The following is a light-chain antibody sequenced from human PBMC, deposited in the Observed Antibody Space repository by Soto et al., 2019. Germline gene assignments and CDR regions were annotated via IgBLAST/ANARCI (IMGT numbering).Light chain of an antibody. CDR1: QTIXSN. CDR3: QQSENPPQT. V-gene: IGKV1-39*01. CDR2: AAS. J-gene: IGKJ4*01. Sequence: TQSASALSASAGERATITCRARQTIXSNLNWYQRKPGQAPRFLXYAASTLPTGCPARFSGSGSGTDFTLTISSLKPDDFAVYYCQQSENPPQTFGQGTKVEIK.